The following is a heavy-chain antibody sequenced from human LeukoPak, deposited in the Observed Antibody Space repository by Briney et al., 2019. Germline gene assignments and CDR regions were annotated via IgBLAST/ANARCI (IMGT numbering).Heavy chain of an antibody. J-gene: IGHJ4*02. V-gene: IGHV1-2*02. CDR3: ARVSIAARRVDY. CDR1: GYTFTGYY. CDR2: INPNSGGT. Sequence: ASVKVSCMASGYTFTGYYMHWVRQAPGQGLEWMGWINPNSGGTNYAQKFQGRVTMTRDTSISTAYMELSRLRSDDTAVYYCARVSIAARRVDYWGQGTLVTVSS. D-gene: IGHD6-6*01.